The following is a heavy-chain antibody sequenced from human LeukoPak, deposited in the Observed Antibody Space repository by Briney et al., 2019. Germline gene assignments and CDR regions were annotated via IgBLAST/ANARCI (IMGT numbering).Heavy chain of an antibody. J-gene: IGHJ4*02. CDR1: GGSVSSDSYS. CDR2: IYYTGST. V-gene: IGHV4-61*01. D-gene: IGHD6-19*01. Sequence: SETLSLTCTVSGGSVSSDSYSWSWIRQPPGKGLEYIGHIYYTGSTNYNRSLKSRVTISVDTSRNQFSLKLSSVTAADTAVYFCARVGGSGWFDYWGQGTLVTVSS. CDR3: ARVGGSGWFDY.